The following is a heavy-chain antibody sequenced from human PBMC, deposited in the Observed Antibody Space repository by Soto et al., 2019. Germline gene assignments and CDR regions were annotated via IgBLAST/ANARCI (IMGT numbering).Heavy chain of an antibody. J-gene: IGHJ5*02. CDR1: GGTFSSYA. D-gene: IGHD6-13*01. Sequence: SGEVSCKVSGGTFSSYAIGWLRQAPGQGLEWMGGIIPISGSANHAQKFQGRVTFTADESTSTAHMELSSLRSEDTAVYYCARDRRDTSSWYGNWLDPWGQGTLVTVSS. CDR2: IIPISGSA. CDR3: ARDRRDTSSWYGNWLDP. V-gene: IGHV1-69*13.